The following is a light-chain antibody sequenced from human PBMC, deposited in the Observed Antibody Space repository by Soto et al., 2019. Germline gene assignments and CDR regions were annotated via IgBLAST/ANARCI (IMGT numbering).Light chain of an antibody. J-gene: IGLJ2*01. V-gene: IGLV1-51*01. CDR2: DDK. Sequence: QSVLTQPPSVSAAPGQKVTISCSGSRSNVGNNYVSWYQQLPGTAPKLLIYDDKKRPSGIPDRFSGSKSGTSATLGITGLQTGDEADYYCGTWDSSLSAVVFGGGTKLTVL. CDR1: RSNVGNNY. CDR3: GTWDSSLSAVV.